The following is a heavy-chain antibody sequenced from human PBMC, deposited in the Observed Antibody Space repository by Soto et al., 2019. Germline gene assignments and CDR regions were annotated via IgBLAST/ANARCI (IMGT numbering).Heavy chain of an antibody. CDR2: IYYGGTT. J-gene: IGHJ4*02. CDR1: GGSFSPNY. V-gene: IGHV4-59*08. Sequence: SETLSLTCRLSGGSFSPNYWGWFRQSPGKGLEWVGYIYYGGTTSYNPSLKSRVTISVDTSKNQFSLKLSSVTAADTAVYYCARNRGTVADTWYFDYWGQGTLVTVSS. D-gene: IGHD6-19*01. CDR3: ARNRGTVADTWYFDY.